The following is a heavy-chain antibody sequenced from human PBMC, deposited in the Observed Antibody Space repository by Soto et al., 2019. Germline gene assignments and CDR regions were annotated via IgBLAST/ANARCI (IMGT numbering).Heavy chain of an antibody. V-gene: IGHV5-51*01. CDR2: IYPGDSDT. D-gene: IGHD3-3*01. CDR3: ARSYYDFWSGYYFSVGNWFDP. CDR1: GYSFTSYW. Sequence: GESLKISCTGSGYSFTSYWIGWVRQMPGKGLEWIGIIYPGDSDTRYSPSFQGQVTISADKSISTAYLQWSSLKASDTAMYYCARSYYDFWSGYYFSVGNWFDPWGQGTLVTVSS. J-gene: IGHJ5*02.